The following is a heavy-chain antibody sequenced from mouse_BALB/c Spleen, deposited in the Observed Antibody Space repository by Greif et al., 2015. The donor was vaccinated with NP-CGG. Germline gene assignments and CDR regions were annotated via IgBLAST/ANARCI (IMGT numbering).Heavy chain of an antibody. J-gene: IGHJ4*01. CDR2: INPSTGYT. V-gene: IGHV1-7*01. CDR3: ARWSYGYGYYAMDY. D-gene: IGHD1-2*01. Sequence: QVHVKQSGAELAKPGASVKMSCKASGYTFTSYWMHWVKQRPGQGLEWIGYINPSTGYTEYNQKFKDKATLTADKSSSTAYMQLSSLTSEDSAVYYCARWSYGYGYYAMDYWGQGTSVTVSS. CDR1: GYTFTSYW.